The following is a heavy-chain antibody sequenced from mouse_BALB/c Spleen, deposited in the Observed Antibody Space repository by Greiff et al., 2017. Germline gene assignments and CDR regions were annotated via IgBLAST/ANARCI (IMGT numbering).Heavy chain of an antibody. Sequence: VQLQQSGAELVRSGASVKLSCTASGFNIKDYYMHWVKQRPEQGLEWIGWIDPENGDTEYAPKFQGKATMTADTSSNTAYLQLSSLTSEDTAVYYCNAWGYDVGGYDAMDYWGQGTSVTVSS. V-gene: IGHV14-4*02. CDR1: GFNIKDYY. CDR3: NAWGYDVGGYDAMDY. D-gene: IGHD2-14*01. CDR2: IDPENGDT. J-gene: IGHJ4*01.